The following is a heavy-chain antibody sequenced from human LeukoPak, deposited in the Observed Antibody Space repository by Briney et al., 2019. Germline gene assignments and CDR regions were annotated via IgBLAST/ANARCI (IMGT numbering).Heavy chain of an antibody. CDR3: ARTNEYQLLWRRGRWFDP. CDR1: GYYFTSYY. D-gene: IGHD2-2*01. Sequence: GASVKVSCKASGYYFTSYYIHWVRQAPGHGIEWMGWINPNSGGTNYAQKFQGRVTLTRDTSINTAYMELSRLRSDDTAVYYCARTNEYQLLWRRGRWFDPWGQGTLVTVSS. CDR2: INPNSGGT. V-gene: IGHV1-2*02. J-gene: IGHJ5*02.